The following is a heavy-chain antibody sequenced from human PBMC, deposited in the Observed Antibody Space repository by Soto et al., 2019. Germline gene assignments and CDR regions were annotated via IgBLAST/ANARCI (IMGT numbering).Heavy chain of an antibody. J-gene: IGHJ6*02. CDR3: ARGHYYDSSGYDYGMDV. CDR2: IYYSGST. D-gene: IGHD3-22*01. CDR1: GGSISSYY. V-gene: IGHV4-59*01. Sequence: SETLSLTCTVSGGSISSYYCSWIRQPPGKRLELFGYIYYSGSTNYNPSLKSRVTISVDSSKNQFSLKLSSVTAADTAVYYCARGHYYDSSGYDYGMDVWGQGTTVTVSS.